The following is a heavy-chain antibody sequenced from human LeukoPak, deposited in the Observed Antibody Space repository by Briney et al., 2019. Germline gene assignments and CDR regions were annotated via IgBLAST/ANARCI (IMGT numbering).Heavy chain of an antibody. CDR2: IKEDGSEK. V-gene: IGHV3-7*03. CDR1: GFTFSSYW. CDR3: AKDPPVDSSSWYSLTYFQH. D-gene: IGHD6-13*01. Sequence: GGSLRLSCAASGFTFSSYWMSWVRQAPGKGLEWVANIKEDGSEKYYADSVKGRFTISRDNAKNSLYLQMNSLRAEDTAVYYCAKDPPVDSSSWYSLTYFQHWGQGTLVTVSS. J-gene: IGHJ1*01.